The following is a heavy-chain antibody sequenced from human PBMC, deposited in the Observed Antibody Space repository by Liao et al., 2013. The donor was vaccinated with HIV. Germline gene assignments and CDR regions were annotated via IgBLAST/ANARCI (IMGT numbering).Heavy chain of an antibody. CDR2: IKHSGTT. V-gene: IGHV4-34*02. D-gene: IGHD6-19*01. CDR3: ARGARLVPSYWYFDL. CDR1: GGSFSSHY. J-gene: IGHJ2*01. Sequence: QVQLQQWGAGLLKPSETLSLTCAVYGGSFSSHYWSWIRQSPGKGLEWIGEIKHSGTTTHNPSLKSRVTMSVDTSKKQFSLKLSSVTAADTAIYYCARGARLVPSYWYFDLWGRGTLVTVSS.